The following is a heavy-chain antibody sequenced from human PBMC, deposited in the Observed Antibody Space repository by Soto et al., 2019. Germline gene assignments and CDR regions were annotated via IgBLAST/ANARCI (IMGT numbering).Heavy chain of an antibody. J-gene: IGHJ4*02. D-gene: IGHD2-21*01. CDR3: ARDKIPGLFDY. CDR2: INHSGST. V-gene: IGHV4-34*01. CDR1: GGSFSGYY. Sequence: SETLSLTCAVYGGSFSGYYWTRIRQPPGTGLEWIGEINHSGSTNYNPSLKSRVTISVDTSKNQFSLKLTSVTAADTAVYYCARDKIPGLFDYWGQGTLVTVSS.